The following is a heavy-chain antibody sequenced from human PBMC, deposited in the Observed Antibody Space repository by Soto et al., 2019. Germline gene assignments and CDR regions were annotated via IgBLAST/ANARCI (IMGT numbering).Heavy chain of an antibody. D-gene: IGHD4-4*01. Sequence: PGGSLRLSCAASGFTFSSYSMNWVRQAPGKGLEWVSSISSSSSYIYYADSVKGRFTISRDNAKNSLYLQMNSLRAEDTAVYYCARVLTTVTPTLSHYSYYGMDVRGQGNTVTLSS. J-gene: IGHJ6*02. CDR1: GFTFSSYS. V-gene: IGHV3-21*01. CDR3: ARVLTTVTPTLSHYSYYGMDV. CDR2: ISSSSSYI.